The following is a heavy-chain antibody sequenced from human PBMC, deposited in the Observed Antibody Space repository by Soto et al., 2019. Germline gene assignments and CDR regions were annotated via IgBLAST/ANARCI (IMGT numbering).Heavy chain of an antibody. CDR2: IIPIFGTA. D-gene: IGHD2-2*01. J-gene: IGHJ4*02. Sequence: ASVQVSCKASGGTFISYAISWVRQAPGQGLEWMGGIIPIFGTANNAQKFQGRVTITAGESTSTAYMELRSLRSEVRAVYYCARVPRGKRVPQVDYWGQGTLVTVSS. V-gene: IGHV1-69*13. CDR1: GGTFISYA. CDR3: ARVPRGKRVPQVDY.